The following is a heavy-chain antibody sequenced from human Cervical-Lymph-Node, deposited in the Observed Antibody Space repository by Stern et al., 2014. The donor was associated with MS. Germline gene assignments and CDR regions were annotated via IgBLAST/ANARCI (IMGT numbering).Heavy chain of an antibody. D-gene: IGHD3-16*02. Sequence: QLVQSGPEVKKPGTSVKVSCKPSGFTFTSSAVQWVRQARGQRLEWIGWIVVGSGDTHSAQKFQERVTITRDMSTSTAYMELSSLRSEDTAVYYCAADLNMITLGGVIASDYWGQGTLVTVSS. V-gene: IGHV1-58*01. J-gene: IGHJ4*02. CDR3: AADLNMITLGGVIASDY. CDR1: GFTFTSSA. CDR2: IVVGSGDT.